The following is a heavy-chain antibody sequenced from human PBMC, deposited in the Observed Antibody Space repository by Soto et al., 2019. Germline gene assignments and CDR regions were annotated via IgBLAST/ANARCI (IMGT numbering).Heavy chain of an antibody. CDR2: TNEDGSTI. Sequence: GGSLRLSCAASGFTFSSYWMHWVRQAPGKGLVWVSRTNEDGSTINYADSVKGRFTISRDNAKNTLYLEMNSLRAEDTAVYYCTRDIRGRGGYWGPGTLVTVSS. J-gene: IGHJ4*02. V-gene: IGHV3-74*01. CDR1: GFTFSSYW. CDR3: TRDIRGRGGY. D-gene: IGHD3-16*01.